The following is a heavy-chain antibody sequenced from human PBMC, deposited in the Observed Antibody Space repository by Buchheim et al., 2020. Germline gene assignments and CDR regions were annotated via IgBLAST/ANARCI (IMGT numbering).Heavy chain of an antibody. CDR1: GGSFSGYY. J-gene: IGHJ4*02. CDR2: INHSGST. Sequence: QVQLQQWGAGLLKPSETLSLTCAVYGGSFSGYYWSWIRQPPGKGLEWIGEINHSGSTNYNPSLKSRVTISVDTSKNQFSLKLSSVTAAHTAVYYCARGQGSSWYWSKRVDYWGQGTL. V-gene: IGHV4-34*01. D-gene: IGHD6-13*01. CDR3: ARGQGSSWYWSKRVDY.